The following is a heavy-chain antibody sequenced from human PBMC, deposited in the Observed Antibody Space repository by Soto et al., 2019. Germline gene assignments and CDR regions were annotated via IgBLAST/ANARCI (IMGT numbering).Heavy chain of an antibody. V-gene: IGHV3-11*06. CDR3: ARSPQDTPWPYYFDY. J-gene: IGHJ4*02. Sequence: NPGGSLRLSCAASGFTFSDYYMSWIRQAPGKGLEWVSYISSSSSYTNYADSVKGRFTISRDNAKNSLYLQMNSLRAEDTAVYYCARSPQDTPWPYYFDYWGQGTLVTVSS. CDR2: ISSSSSYT. CDR1: GFTFSDYY.